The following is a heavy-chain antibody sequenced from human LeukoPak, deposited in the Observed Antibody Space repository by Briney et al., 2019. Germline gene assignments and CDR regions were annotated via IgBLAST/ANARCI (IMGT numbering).Heavy chain of an antibody. CDR2: IRYDGSNK. CDR1: GFTFSDYG. V-gene: IGHV3-30*02. CDR3: ARALRLTAGYSSGWSRPFDY. Sequence: GGSLRLSCAASGFTFSDYGMHWVRQAPGKGLEWVAFIRYDGSNKYYADSVKGRFTISRDNSKNTLYLQMNSLRAEDTAVYYCARALRLTAGYSSGWSRPFDYWGQGTLVTVSS. D-gene: IGHD6-19*01. J-gene: IGHJ4*02.